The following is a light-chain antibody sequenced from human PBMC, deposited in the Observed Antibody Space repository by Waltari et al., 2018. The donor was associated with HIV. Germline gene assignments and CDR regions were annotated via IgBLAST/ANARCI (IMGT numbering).Light chain of an antibody. CDR1: NSHGVSYTL. CDR3: CSYAGSNTFV. J-gene: IGLJ1*01. CDR2: EGR. V-gene: IGLV2-23*03. Sequence: QSALTQPAPLSGSPGQSLTISSPGTNSHGVSYTLVHWYQQNPGKAPHFIIYEGRKRPSGVSNRFSGYKSGNTASLTISGLQAEDEADYYCCSYAGSNTFVFGAGTKVTVL.